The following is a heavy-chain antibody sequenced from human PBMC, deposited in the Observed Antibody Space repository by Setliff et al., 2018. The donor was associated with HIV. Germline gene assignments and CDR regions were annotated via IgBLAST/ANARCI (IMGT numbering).Heavy chain of an antibody. D-gene: IGHD3-10*01. CDR2: IYYSGST. Sequence: SETLSLTCTVSSGSVSRSAYYWSWIRQPPGKGLEWIGYIYYSGSTNYNPSRKSRVTISVDTSKNQFSLKLSSVTAADTAVYYCARGAELLWFGELHNIPYFDYWGQGTLVTVSS. CDR1: SGSVSRSAYY. V-gene: IGHV4-61*08. CDR3: ARGAELLWFGELHNIPYFDY. J-gene: IGHJ4*02.